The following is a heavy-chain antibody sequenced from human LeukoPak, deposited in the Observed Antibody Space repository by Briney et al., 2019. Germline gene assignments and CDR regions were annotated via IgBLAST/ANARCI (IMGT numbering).Heavy chain of an antibody. CDR3: ARGPRGGNWNEALDY. V-gene: IGHV5-51*01. D-gene: IGHD1-1*01. Sequence: GESLQISCKASGYSFTTYWIGWVRQMPGKGLEWMGMFFPGDSDTRMSPSFQGQVTLSADNSITTAYLQWSSLRATDTAIYYCARGPRGGNWNEALDYWGQGTLVTVSS. CDR1: GYSFTTYW. CDR2: FFPGDSDT. J-gene: IGHJ4*02.